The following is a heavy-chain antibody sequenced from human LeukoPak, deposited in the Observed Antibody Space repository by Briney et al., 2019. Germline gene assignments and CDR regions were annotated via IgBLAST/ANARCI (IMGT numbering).Heavy chain of an antibody. Sequence: GRSLRLSCAASGFTFSSYGMHWVRQAPGKGLEWVAVISYDGSNKYYADSVKGRFTISRDNSKNTMYLQMNSLNAEDTAVYYCAKDEVVPGYYYTDVWGRGTTVTISS. CDR2: ISYDGSNK. J-gene: IGHJ6*03. V-gene: IGHV3-30*18. D-gene: IGHD2-2*01. CDR3: AKDEVVPGYYYTDV. CDR1: GFTFSSYG.